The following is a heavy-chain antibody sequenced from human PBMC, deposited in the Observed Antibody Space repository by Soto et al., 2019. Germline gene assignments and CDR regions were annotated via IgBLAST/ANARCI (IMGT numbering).Heavy chain of an antibody. CDR3: AKDREVRYFDWLSPCY. D-gene: IGHD3-9*01. CDR2: ISYDGRTK. J-gene: IGHJ4*02. CDR1: GFTFSSYG. V-gene: IGHV3-30*18. Sequence: GGSLRLSCAGSGFTFSSYGMHWVRQAPGKGLEWVAVISYDGRTKYYADSVKGRFTISRDNSRSTLYLQMGSLRAEDTAVYYCAKDREVRYFDWLSPCYWGQGTLVTVSS.